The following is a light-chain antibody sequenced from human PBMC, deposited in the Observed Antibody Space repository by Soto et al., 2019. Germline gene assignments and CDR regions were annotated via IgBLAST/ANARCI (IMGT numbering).Light chain of an antibody. CDR2: DAS. J-gene: IGKJ5*01. Sequence: AIQVTQSQYSLSASVGDRVTITCRASQGISSALAWYQQKPGKAPKLLIYDASSLESGVPSRFSGSGSGTDFTLTISSLQPEDFATYYCQQFNNYEITFGQVRRLEVK. CDR3: QQFNNYEIT. CDR1: QGISSA. V-gene: IGKV1D-13*01.